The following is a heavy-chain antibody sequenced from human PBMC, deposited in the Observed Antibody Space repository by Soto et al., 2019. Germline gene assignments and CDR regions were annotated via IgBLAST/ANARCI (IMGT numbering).Heavy chain of an antibody. Sequence: SETLSLTCTVSADSITTNGYYWGWIRQPPGKGLQWSGNVYSTGSTFSHPSLTSRVFIAVDTSKNKFSLRLTSVPAADTAVYYCARSHYTYGLLIDYWCPGIMVTFS. CDR2: VYSTGST. CDR1: ADSITTNGYY. CDR3: ARSHYTYGLLIDY. J-gene: IGHJ4*02. D-gene: IGHD2-8*01. V-gene: IGHV4-39*01.